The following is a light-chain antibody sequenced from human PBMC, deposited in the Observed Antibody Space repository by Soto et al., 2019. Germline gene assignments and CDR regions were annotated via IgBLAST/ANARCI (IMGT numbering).Light chain of an antibody. CDR2: QTS. CDR3: HQRQSWPRT. J-gene: IGKJ1*01. V-gene: IGKV3-11*01. Sequence: EIVLTQSPATLTSFPGDRVTLSCRASQYINTRLAWYQHRPCQAPRLLIYQTSIRAAGIPARFSASGSGTDFTLTISDVQPEDFALYDGHQRQSWPRTFGQGTKVYI. CDR1: QYINTR.